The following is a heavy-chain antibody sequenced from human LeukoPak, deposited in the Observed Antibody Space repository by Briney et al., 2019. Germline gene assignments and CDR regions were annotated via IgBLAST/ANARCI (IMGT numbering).Heavy chain of an antibody. CDR1: GFTFSSYA. Sequence: GGSLRLSCAASGFTFSSYAMSWVRQAPGKGLEWVSAISGSGGSTYYADSVKGRFTISRDNSKNTLFLQMNSLRPEDTAVYYCAKDSLGTRTVTLDYWGQGTLVTVSS. V-gene: IGHV3-23*01. D-gene: IGHD4-17*01. CDR2: ISGSGGST. CDR3: AKDSLGTRTVTLDY. J-gene: IGHJ4*02.